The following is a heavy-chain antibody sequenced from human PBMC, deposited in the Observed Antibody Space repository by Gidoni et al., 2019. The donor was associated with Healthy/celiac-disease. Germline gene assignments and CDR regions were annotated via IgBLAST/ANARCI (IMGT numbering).Heavy chain of an antibody. CDR2: RSEDGSNK. Sequence: QVQLVESGGGVVQPGRSLRLSCAPSGFTFSSYAMHWVRQAPGKGLEWVAVRSEDGSNKYYAESVKGRFTISRDNAKNTLYLEMNSRRAEDTAVYYCASGGTGTHLVLWFGTGGRDVWGQGTTVTGAS. CDR1: GFTFSSYA. CDR3: ASGGTGTHLVLWFGTGGRDV. J-gene: IGHJ6*02. D-gene: IGHD3-10*01. V-gene: IGHV3-30-3*01.